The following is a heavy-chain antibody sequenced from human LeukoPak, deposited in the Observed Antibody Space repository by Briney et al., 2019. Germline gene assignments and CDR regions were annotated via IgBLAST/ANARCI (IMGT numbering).Heavy chain of an antibody. CDR3: ARRYWKYYFDY. V-gene: IGHV4-59*12. CDR1: GGSISSYY. CDR2: IYYSGST. Sequence: PSETLSLTCTVSGGSISSYYWSWIRQPPGKGLEWIGYIYYSGSTNYNPSLKSRVTISVDTSRNQFSLKLSSVTAADTAVYYCARRYWKYYFDYWGQGTLVTVSS. J-gene: IGHJ4*02. D-gene: IGHD1-1*01.